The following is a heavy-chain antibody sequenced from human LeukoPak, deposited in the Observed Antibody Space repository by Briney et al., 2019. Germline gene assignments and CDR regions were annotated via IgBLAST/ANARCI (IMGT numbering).Heavy chain of an antibody. CDR2: ILYDGSNQ. CDR1: GFTFRSYA. CDR3: AKRPDDYSYGMDV. V-gene: IGHV3-30-3*01. Sequence: GGSLRLSCAASGFTFRSYAMHWGRQAPGKGLEWVGVILYDGSNQYYADSVKGRFSISRDNSKNTLYLQMNSLRPEDTAVYYCAKRPDDYSYGMDVWGQGTTVTVSS. J-gene: IGHJ6*02.